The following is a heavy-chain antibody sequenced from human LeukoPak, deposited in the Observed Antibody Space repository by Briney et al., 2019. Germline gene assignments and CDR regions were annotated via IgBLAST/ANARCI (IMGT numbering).Heavy chain of an antibody. CDR1: GFTFSTYA. J-gene: IGHJ4*02. D-gene: IGHD5-12*01. Sequence: PGGSLRLSCAASGFTFSTYALTWVRQAPGKGLEWVSTISGSDDSTYYADSVKGRFTISRDSSKNTLCLQMNSLRAEDTALYYCAKGTRSGDDSFLFDNWGQGTQVTVSS. CDR3: AKGTRSGDDSFLFDN. CDR2: ISGSDDST. V-gene: IGHV3-23*01.